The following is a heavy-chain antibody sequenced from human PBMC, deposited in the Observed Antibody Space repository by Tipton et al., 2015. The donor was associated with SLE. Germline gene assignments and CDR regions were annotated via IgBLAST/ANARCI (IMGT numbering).Heavy chain of an antibody. Sequence: TLSLTCTVSGGSISSYYWSWIRQPAGKGLEWIGYIYYSGSTNYNPSLKSRVTMSVDTSKNQFSLKLSSVTAADTAVYYCARPIDYSSSWTDAFDIWGQGTMVTVSS. CDR1: GGSISSYY. J-gene: IGHJ3*02. V-gene: IGHV4-59*12. D-gene: IGHD6-13*01. CDR3: ARPIDYSSSWTDAFDI. CDR2: IYYSGST.